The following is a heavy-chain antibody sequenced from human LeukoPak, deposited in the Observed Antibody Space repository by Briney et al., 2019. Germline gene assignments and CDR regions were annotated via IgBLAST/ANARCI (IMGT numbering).Heavy chain of an antibody. V-gene: IGHV3-30*04. CDR2: VSYDVSNK. Sequence: PGGSLRLSCTASGFTFSKSDIHWVRQAPGKGLEWVAVVSYDVSNKYYSDSVEGRFTISRDNSKNTLYLQMNSLRAEDTAVYYCARERYYGSGSYCLDYWGQGTLVTVSS. CDR1: GFTFSKSD. D-gene: IGHD3-10*01. J-gene: IGHJ4*02. CDR3: ARERYYGSGSYCLDY.